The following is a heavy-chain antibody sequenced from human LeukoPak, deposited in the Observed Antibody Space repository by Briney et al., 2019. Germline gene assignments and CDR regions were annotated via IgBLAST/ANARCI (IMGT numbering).Heavy chain of an antibody. J-gene: IGHJ4*02. CDR1: GGTFSSYA. Sequence: ASVKVSCKASGGTFSSYAISWVRQAPGQGLEWMGRIIPILGIANYAQKFQGRVTITADKSTSTAYMELSSLRSEDTAVYYCARSYTYYYDSSGYYTFDYWGQGTLVTVSS. D-gene: IGHD3-22*01. CDR3: ARSYTYYYDSSGYYTFDY. CDR2: IIPILGIA. V-gene: IGHV1-69*04.